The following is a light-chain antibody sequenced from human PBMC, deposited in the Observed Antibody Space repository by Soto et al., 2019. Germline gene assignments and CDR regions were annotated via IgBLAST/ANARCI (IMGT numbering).Light chain of an antibody. Sequence: ENVLTQSPGTLSLSPGERATLSCRASQSVSSSYLAWYQQKPGQAPRLLIYGASSRATGIPDRFSGSGSGTDFTLTISRLEPEDFAVYYCQQYGSSLTWTFGQGTKVDSK. CDR3: QQYGSSLTWT. V-gene: IGKV3-20*01. J-gene: IGKJ1*01. CDR2: GAS. CDR1: QSVSSSY.